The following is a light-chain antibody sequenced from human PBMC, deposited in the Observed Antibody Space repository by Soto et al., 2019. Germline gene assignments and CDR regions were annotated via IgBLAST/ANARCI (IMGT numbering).Light chain of an antibody. CDR3: SSYTTAFFYV. CDR2: GVT. V-gene: IGLV2-14*01. CDR1: SSDIGAFNY. Sequence: QSALTQPASVSGSPGQSITISCTGSSSDIGAFNYVAWYQQHPGKAPKLIIHGVTNRPSGVSSRFSGSKSDYTASLTISVLQAEDEADYYCSSYTTAFFYVFGTGTKLTVL. J-gene: IGLJ1*01.